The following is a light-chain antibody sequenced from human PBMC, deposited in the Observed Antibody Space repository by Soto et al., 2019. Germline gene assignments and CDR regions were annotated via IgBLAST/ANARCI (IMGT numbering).Light chain of an antibody. CDR3: QQYGSSPPYT. V-gene: IGKV3-20*01. Sequence: EVVLTQSPGTLSLSPGDRATLSCRASQSVSNNYFAWYQQKPGQAPRLLIFGSSDRATGIPDRFSGSGSGTDFTLTISRLEPDDFAVYYCQQYGSSPPYTFGQGTKLEIK. J-gene: IGKJ2*01. CDR2: GSS. CDR1: QSVSNNY.